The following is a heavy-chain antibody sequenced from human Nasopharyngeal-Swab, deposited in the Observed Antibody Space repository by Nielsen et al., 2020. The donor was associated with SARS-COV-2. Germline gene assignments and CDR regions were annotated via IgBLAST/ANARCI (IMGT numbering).Heavy chain of an antibody. Sequence: GESLKISCAASGFTFSNAWMSWVRQAPGKGLEWVDRIKSKTDGGTTDYAAPVKGRFTISRDDSKNTLYLQMNSLKTEDTAVYYCTTDSKRLRQWLALDYYYMDVWGKGTTVTVSS. J-gene: IGHJ6*03. CDR3: TTDSKRLRQWLALDYYYMDV. CDR2: IKSKTDGGTT. D-gene: IGHD6-19*01. CDR1: GFTFSNAW. V-gene: IGHV3-15*01.